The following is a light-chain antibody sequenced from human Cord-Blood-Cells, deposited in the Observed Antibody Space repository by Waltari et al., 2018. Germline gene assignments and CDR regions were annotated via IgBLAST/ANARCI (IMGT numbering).Light chain of an antibody. CDR1: SSDVGRYNL. Sequence: SPGQSITISCTGTSSDVGRYNLVSWYQQRPGKAPKLMIYEGSKRPSGVSNRFSGSKSGNTASLTISGLQAEDEADYYCCSYAGSSTVFGGGTKLTVL. CDR3: CSYAGSSTV. J-gene: IGLJ2*01. V-gene: IGLV2-23*01. CDR2: EGS.